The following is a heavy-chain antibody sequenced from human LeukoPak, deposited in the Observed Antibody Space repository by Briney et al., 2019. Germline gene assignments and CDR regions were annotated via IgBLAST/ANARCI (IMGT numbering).Heavy chain of an antibody. J-gene: IGHJ4*02. CDR2: IYYSGST. Sequence: SETLSLTCTVSGGSISSSSYYWGWIRQPPGKGLEWIGSIYYSGSTYYNPSLKSRVTISVDTSKNQFSLKLSSVTAADTAVYYCAAGSIVVDKRFDYWGQGTLVTVSS. D-gene: IGHD3-22*01. CDR1: GGSISSSSYY. CDR3: AAGSIVVDKRFDY. V-gene: IGHV4-39*07.